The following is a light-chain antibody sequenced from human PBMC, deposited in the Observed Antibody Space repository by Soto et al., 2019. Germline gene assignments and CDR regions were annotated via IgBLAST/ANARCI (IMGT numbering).Light chain of an antibody. Sequence: QSVLTQPPSVSGAPGQRVTISCTGSGSSIGAGYDVHWYQQLPGTAPKLLIYDNNVRPSGISDRFSGSRSDTAASLAITGLQAEDEADYYYHSYDSSLSGSKVFGTGTKVTVL. CDR1: GSSIGAGYD. CDR2: DNN. CDR3: HSYDSSLSGSKV. J-gene: IGLJ1*01. V-gene: IGLV1-40*01.